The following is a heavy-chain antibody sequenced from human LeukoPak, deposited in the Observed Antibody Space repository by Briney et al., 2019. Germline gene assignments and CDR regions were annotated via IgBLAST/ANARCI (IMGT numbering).Heavy chain of an antibody. V-gene: IGHV3-48*01. D-gene: IGHD6-19*01. J-gene: IGHJ3*01. CDR2: ITGSSSSK. CDR1: GFTFSDYD. CDR3: ARPTTSGWYPH. Sequence: GGSLRLSCAAFGFTFSDYDMNWIRQAPGTGLEWVSYITGSSSSKYYADSVKGRFTISRDNAKNSLYLQMNSLRAEDTAVYYCARPTTSGWYPHWGQGTMVTVSS.